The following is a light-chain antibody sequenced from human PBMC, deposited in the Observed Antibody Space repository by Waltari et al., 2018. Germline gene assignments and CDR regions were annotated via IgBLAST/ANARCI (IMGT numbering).Light chain of an antibody. CDR2: DTS. CDR3: QQGSILPLT. J-gene: IGKJ4*01. CDR1: QSVFKY. V-gene: IGKV3-11*01. Sequence: EIVLTQSPATPSLSAGERVTLSCRASQSVFKYLAWYQLKPGQAPRLLIYDTSKRATGIPARFSGSGSGTDFTLTISNLETDDFALYYCQQGSILPLTFGGGTKVKIK.